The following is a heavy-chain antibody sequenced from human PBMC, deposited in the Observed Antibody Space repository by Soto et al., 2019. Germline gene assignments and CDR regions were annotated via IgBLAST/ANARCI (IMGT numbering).Heavy chain of an antibody. CDR1: GFTFSSYG. J-gene: IGHJ5*02. CDR2: ISYDGSNK. Sequence: QVQLVESGGGVVQPGRSLRLSCAASGFTFSSYGMHWVRQAPCNGLEWVAVISYDGSNKYYSDSLQGRFTISRDNSKNTLYIQMNSMRAEDPAVYYCSQENRDWFDPWGQGTLVTVSS. V-gene: IGHV3-30*18. CDR3: SQENRDWFDP.